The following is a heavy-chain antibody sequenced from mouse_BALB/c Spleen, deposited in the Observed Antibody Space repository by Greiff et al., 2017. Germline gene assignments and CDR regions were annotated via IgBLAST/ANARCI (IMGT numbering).Heavy chain of an antibody. J-gene: IGHJ3*01. Sequence: VQLQQSGAELAKPGASVKMSCKASGYTFTSYWMRWVKQRPGQGLEWIGYINPSTGYTEYNQKFKDKATLTADKSSSTAYMQLSSLTSEDSAVYYCARSVGTGFAYWGQGTLVTVSA. CDR3: ARSVGTGFAY. CDR2: INPSTGYT. CDR1: GYTFTSYW. D-gene: IGHD4-1*01. V-gene: IGHV1-7*01.